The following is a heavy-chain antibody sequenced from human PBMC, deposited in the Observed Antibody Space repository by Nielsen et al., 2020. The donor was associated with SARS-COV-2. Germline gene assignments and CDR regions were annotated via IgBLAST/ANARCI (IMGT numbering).Heavy chain of an antibody. CDR1: GGTFSSYA. V-gene: IGHV1-69*13. CDR2: IIPIFGTA. CDR3: ARGYGDSGVSYYSYLDF. Sequence: SVKVSCKASGGTFSSYAISWVRQAPGQGLEWMGGIIPIFGTANYAQKFQGRVTITADESTSTAYMELSSLRSDATAVYYCARGYGDSGVSYYSYLDFWGHAPTVTVSS. D-gene: IGHD4-17*01. J-gene: IGHJ6*03.